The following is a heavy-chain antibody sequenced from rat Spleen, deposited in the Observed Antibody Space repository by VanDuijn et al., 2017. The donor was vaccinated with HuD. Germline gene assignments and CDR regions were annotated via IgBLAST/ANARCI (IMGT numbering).Heavy chain of an antibody. D-gene: IGHD1-3*01. V-gene: IGHV5S10*01. CDR1: GFTFSDYY. CDR2: IIYDGSSS. Sequence: EVQLVESDGGLVQPGRSLKLSCAASGFTFSDYYMAWVRQSPKKGLEWVATIIYDGSSSYYRDSVKGRFTISRDNAESTLYLQMDSLRSDDTATYYCATWDYGSYWGQGVMVTVSS. J-gene: IGHJ2*01. CDR3: ATWDYGSY.